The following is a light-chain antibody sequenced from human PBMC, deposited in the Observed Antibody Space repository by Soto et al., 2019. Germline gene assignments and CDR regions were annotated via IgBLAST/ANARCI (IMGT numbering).Light chain of an antibody. CDR3: QQYSRAPPT. J-gene: IGKJ1*01. CDR1: QSVSSSY. CDR2: DAS. V-gene: IGKV3-20*01. Sequence: EIVLTQSPGTLSLSPGERATLSCRARQSVSSSYLAWFQQKPGQAPRPLIYDASSRATGIPDRFSGSGSGTDFTLTISRLEPEDFAVYYCQQYSRAPPTFGQGTKV.